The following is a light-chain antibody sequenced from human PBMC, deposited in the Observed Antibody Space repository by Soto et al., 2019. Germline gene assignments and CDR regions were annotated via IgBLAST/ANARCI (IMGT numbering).Light chain of an antibody. J-gene: IGLJ3*02. V-gene: IGLV2-23*02. CDR1: SSDVGLYNL. Sequence: QSALTQPASVSGSPGQSITISCTGTSSDVGLYNLVSWYQQLPGKAPKLIIYEVNERPSWISDRFSGSKSGNTASLTISGLQDEDEADYYSCSYVGSSILMFGGGTKLTVL. CDR2: EVN. CDR3: CSYVGSSILM.